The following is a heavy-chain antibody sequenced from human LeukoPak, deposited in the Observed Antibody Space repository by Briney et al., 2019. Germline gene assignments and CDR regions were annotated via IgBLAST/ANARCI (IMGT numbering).Heavy chain of an antibody. D-gene: IGHD5-24*01. J-gene: IGHJ1*01. V-gene: IGHV1-69*05. Sequence: GASVKVSCKASGGTFSSYAISWVRQAPGQGLEWMGRIIPIFGTANYAQKFQGRVTITTDESASTAYMELSSLRSENTAVYYCARARGYNPFQHWGQGTLVTVSS. CDR2: IIPIFGTA. CDR3: ARARGYNPFQH. CDR1: GGTFSSYA.